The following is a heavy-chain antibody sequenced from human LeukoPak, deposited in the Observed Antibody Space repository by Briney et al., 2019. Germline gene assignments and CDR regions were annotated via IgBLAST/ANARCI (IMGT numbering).Heavy chain of an antibody. CDR1: GGSFSGYY. CDR2: INHSGST. Sequence: PSETLSLTCAVYGGSFSGYYWSWIRQPPGKGLEWIGEINHSGSTNYNPSLKSRVTISVDTSKNQFSLKLSSVTAADTAVYYCTRADDAFDIWGQGTMVTVSS. CDR3: TRADDAFDI. J-gene: IGHJ3*02. V-gene: IGHV4-34*01.